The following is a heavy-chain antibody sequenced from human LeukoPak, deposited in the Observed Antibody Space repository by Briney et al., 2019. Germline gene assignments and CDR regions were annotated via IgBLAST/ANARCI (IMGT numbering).Heavy chain of an antibody. D-gene: IGHD4-23*01. V-gene: IGHV3-23*01. J-gene: IGHJ4*02. CDR1: GFTFDNYA. Sequence: GGSLRLSCAASGFTFDNYAMTWVRQAPGKGLEWVSSISVNGGTTYYADSVKGRFTISRDSSKNTLYLQMNSLRAEDTAVYYCVKGGGNVRRYFEYWGQGTLVTVSS. CDR3: VKGGGNVRRYFEY. CDR2: ISVNGGTT.